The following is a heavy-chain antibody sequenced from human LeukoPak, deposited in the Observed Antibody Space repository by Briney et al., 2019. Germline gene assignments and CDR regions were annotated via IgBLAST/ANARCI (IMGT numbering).Heavy chain of an antibody. J-gene: IGHJ6*02. V-gene: IGHV1-2*02. CDR1: GYTFTGYY. Sequence: ASVKVSCKASGYTFTGYYMHWVRQAPGQGLEWMGWINPNSGGTNYAQKFQGRVTMTRDTSISTAYMELSRLRSDDTAVYYCARDLPTLPAYYYYGVDVWGQGTTVTVSS. CDR2: INPNSGGT. CDR3: ARDLPTLPAYYYYGVDV. D-gene: IGHD2-15*01.